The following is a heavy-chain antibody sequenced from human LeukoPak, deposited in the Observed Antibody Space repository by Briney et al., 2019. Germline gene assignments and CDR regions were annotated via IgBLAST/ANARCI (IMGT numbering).Heavy chain of an antibody. D-gene: IGHD4-11*01. CDR3: ARHLNDYTNDDTDY. Sequence: GESLKISCKGSGYSFTTYWIGWVRQLPGKGLEWMGIVHPGVSDTRYSPSFQGQVTISADKSISTAYLQWSSLKASDTAMYYCARHLNDYTNDDTDYWGQGTLVNVSS. J-gene: IGHJ4*02. CDR1: GYSFTTYW. CDR2: VHPGVSDT. V-gene: IGHV5-51*01.